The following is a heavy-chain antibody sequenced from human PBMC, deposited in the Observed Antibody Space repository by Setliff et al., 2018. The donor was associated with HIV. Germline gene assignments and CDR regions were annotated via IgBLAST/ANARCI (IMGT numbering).Heavy chain of an antibody. CDR3: AKEKGMVGTKDDALDS. Sequence: QPGGSLRLSCAASGFTFSSYGMHWVRQAPGKGLEWVSTITSTTYYADPVKGRFTIFRDNSRNMLYLEMNSLRAEDTAIYYCAKEKGMVGTKDDALDSWGQGTMVTVSS. CDR1: GFTFSSYG. CDR2: ITSTT. D-gene: IGHD1-26*01. V-gene: IGHV3-NL1*01. J-gene: IGHJ3*02.